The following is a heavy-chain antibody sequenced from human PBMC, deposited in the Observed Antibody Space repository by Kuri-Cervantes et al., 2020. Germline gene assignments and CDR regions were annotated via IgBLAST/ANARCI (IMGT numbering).Heavy chain of an antibody. J-gene: IGHJ4*02. CDR3: ARRPSMVRGVSIVYYFDY. V-gene: IGHV3-23*01. CDR1: GFTFSSYA. CDR2: ISGSGGST. D-gene: IGHD3-10*01. Sequence: GESLKISCAASGFTFSSYAMSWVRQAPGKGLEWVSAISGSGGSTYYADSVKGRFTISRDNSKNTLYLQMSSLRAEDTAVYYCARRPSMVRGVSIVYYFDYWGQGTLVTVSS.